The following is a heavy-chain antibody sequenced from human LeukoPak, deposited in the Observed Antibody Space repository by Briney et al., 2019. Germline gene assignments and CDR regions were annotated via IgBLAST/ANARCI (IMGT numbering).Heavy chain of an antibody. V-gene: IGHV4-30-4*01. J-gene: IGHJ6*02. CDR3: ARDFRGGVLWFGESTYYYGMDV. Sequence: PSETLSLTCTVSGGSISSGDYYWSWIRQPPGKGLEWIGYIYYSGSTYYNPSLKSRVTISVDTSKNQFSLKLSSVTAPDTAVYYCARDFRGGVLWFGESTYYYGMDVWGQGTTVTVSS. D-gene: IGHD3-10*01. CDR2: IYYSGST. CDR1: GGSISSGDYY.